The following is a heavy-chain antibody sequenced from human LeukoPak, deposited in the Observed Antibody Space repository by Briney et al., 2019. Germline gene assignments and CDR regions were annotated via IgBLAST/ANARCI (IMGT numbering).Heavy chain of an antibody. D-gene: IGHD3/OR15-3a*01. CDR1: GFTFSSYS. J-gene: IGHJ3*02. Sequence: GGSLRLSCAASGFTFSSYSMNWVRQAPGKGLEWVSSINSRGDSKYYADSVKGRFTISRENAKNSFSLQMESLRAGDTAVYYCAREGLPDALDIWGQGTMVTVSS. CDR2: INSRGDSK. CDR3: AREGLPDALDI. V-gene: IGHV3-21*01.